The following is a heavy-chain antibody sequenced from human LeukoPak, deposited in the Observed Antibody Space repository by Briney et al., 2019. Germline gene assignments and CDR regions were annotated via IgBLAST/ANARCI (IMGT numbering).Heavy chain of an antibody. Sequence: PGGSLRLSCAASGFTFSSYEMNWVRQAPGKGLEWVSYIGSSGTTKDYADSVKGRFTISRDNAKDSLYLQMDSLRAEDTAVYYCARDRRLHHWGQGTLVTVSS. CDR1: GFTFSSYE. J-gene: IGHJ1*01. V-gene: IGHV3-48*03. CDR3: ARDRRLHH. CDR2: IGSSGTTK.